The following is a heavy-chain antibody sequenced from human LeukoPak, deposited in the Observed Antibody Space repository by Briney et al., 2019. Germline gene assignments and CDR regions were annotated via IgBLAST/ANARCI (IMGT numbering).Heavy chain of an antibody. CDR1: GFTFSNAW. J-gene: IGHJ3*02. CDR2: IKQDGSEK. D-gene: IGHD1-26*01. Sequence: GGSLRLSCAASGFTFSNAWMSWVRQAPGKGLEWVANIKQDGSEKYYVDSVKGRFTISRDNAKNSLYLQMNSLRAEDTAVYYCAREEPNAFDTWGQGTMVTVSS. V-gene: IGHV3-7*01. CDR3: AREEPNAFDT.